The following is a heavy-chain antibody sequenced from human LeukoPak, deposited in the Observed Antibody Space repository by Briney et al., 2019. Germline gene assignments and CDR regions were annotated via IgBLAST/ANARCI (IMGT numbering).Heavy chain of an antibody. J-gene: IGHJ4*02. CDR3: GRGMIPSRPRHGVGYFDY. V-gene: IGHV4-38-2*01. Sequence: PSETLSLTCAVPGYSILTGYYWGWFRQPPGKGLEWIGSITSSGNTYYSPSLKSRVTISIDTSKNQFSLKLNSVTAADTAVYYCGRGMIPSRPRHGVGYFDYWGQGTLVTVSS. CDR1: GYSILTGYY. D-gene: IGHD3-16*01. CDR2: ITSSGNT.